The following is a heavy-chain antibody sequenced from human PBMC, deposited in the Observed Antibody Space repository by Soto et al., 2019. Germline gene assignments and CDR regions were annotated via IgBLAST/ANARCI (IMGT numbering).Heavy chain of an antibody. Sequence: GGSLRLSCAASGFSFTNFAMSWVRQAPGKGLEWVAGIGASGDITWYADSVKGRLSISRDNSKNTLYLQLNSLRFEDMAVYYCAKDDFTDRGDDYFDYWGPGTLVTVSS. CDR2: IGASGDIT. CDR3: AKDDFTDRGDDYFDY. CDR1: GFSFTNFA. D-gene: IGHD2-21*02. V-gene: IGHV3-23*01. J-gene: IGHJ4*02.